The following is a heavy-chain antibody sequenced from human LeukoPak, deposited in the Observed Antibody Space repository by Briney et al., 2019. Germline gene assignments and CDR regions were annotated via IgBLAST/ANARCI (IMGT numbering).Heavy chain of an antibody. D-gene: IGHD1-26*01. CDR1: GFTFSSYS. Sequence: GGSLRLSCAASGFTFSSYSMNWVRQAPGKGLEWVSYISSSGSTIYYADSVKGRFTISRDNAKNSLYLQMNSLRAEDTAVYYCAKVDSGSYWGYDAFDIWGQGTMVTVSS. V-gene: IGHV3-48*04. CDR3: AKVDSGSYWGYDAFDI. J-gene: IGHJ3*02. CDR2: ISSSGSTI.